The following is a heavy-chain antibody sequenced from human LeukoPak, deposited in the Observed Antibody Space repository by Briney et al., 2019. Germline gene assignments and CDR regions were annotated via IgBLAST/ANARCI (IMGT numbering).Heavy chain of an antibody. J-gene: IGHJ6*03. CDR1: GFTFSSYS. Sequence: GGSLRLSCAASGFTFSSYSMNWVRQAPGKGLEWVSYISSSSSTIYYADSVKGRFTISRDNAKNSLYLQMNSLRAEDTAVYYCARSLATSYYYMDVWGKGTTVTVSS. CDR2: ISSSSSTI. D-gene: IGHD5-12*01. V-gene: IGHV3-48*01. CDR3: ARSLATSYYYMDV.